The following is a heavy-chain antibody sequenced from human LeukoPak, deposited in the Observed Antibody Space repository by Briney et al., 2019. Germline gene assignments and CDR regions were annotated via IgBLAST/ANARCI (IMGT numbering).Heavy chain of an antibody. D-gene: IGHD2-15*01. CDR1: GYTLTELS. J-gene: IGHJ6*03. Sequence: GASVKVSCKVSGYTLTELSMHWVRQAPGKGLEWMGGFDPKVGKTIYAQKFQGRVTITEDTSTDTAYMELSSVRSEDRAVYYCATRYCSGGSCPNYYYYYINVWGKGTTVTISS. CDR2: FDPKVGKT. V-gene: IGHV1-24*01. CDR3: ATRYCSGGSCPNYYYYYINV.